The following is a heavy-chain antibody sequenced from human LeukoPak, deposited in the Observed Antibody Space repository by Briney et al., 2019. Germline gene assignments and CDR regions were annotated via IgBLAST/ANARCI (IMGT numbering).Heavy chain of an antibody. D-gene: IGHD2/OR15-2a*01. Sequence: GGSLRLSCAASGFTFDDYAMHWVRQAPGKGLEWVSGVSWNSGSIGYADSVKGRFTISRDNAKNSLYLQMNSLRAEDTALYYCAKDRKGFLYYFDYWGQGTLVTVSS. V-gene: IGHV3-9*01. CDR2: VSWNSGSI. J-gene: IGHJ4*02. CDR3: AKDRKGFLYYFDY. CDR1: GFTFDDYA.